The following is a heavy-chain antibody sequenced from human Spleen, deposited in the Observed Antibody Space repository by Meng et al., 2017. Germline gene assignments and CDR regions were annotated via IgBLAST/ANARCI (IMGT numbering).Heavy chain of an antibody. CDR1: GGSISSGYYY. CDR2: IYYSGST. CDR3: ARAVGTTFGY. D-gene: IGHD1-1*01. Sequence: QVQLQESGPGLVKPSQTLSLTCTVSGGSISSGYYYWSWIRQPPGKGLEWIGYIYYSGSTYYNPSLKSRVTISLDTSKNQFFLNLSSMTAADTAVYYCARAVGTTFGYWGQGTLVTVSS. V-gene: IGHV4-30-4*01. J-gene: IGHJ4*02.